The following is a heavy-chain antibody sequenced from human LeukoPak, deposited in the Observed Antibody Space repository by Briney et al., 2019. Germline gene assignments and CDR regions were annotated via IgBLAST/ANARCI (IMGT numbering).Heavy chain of an antibody. Sequence: GGSLRLSCAASGFTFSSYWMSWVRQAPGKGLEWVANIKQDGSEKYYVDSVKGRFTISRDNAKNSLYLQMNSLRAEDTAVYYCARDFKYCTNGVCYFFDYWGQGTLVTASS. CDR2: IKQDGSEK. D-gene: IGHD2-8*01. J-gene: IGHJ4*02. V-gene: IGHV3-7*01. CDR3: ARDFKYCTNGVCYFFDY. CDR1: GFTFSSYW.